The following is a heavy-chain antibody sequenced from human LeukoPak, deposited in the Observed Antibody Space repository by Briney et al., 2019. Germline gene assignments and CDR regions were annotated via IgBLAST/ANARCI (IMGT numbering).Heavy chain of an antibody. CDR3: ATLTTPGWFNP. CDR1: GFTFRSYW. J-gene: IGHJ5*02. V-gene: IGHV4-4*02. Sequence: GSLRLPCAASGFTFRSYWMNWVRQAPGKGLEWIGNIYYSGSTYYNPSLKSRVTISVDTSKNQFSLKLSSVTAADTAVYYCATLTTPGWFNPWGQGTLVTVSS. CDR2: IYYSGST. D-gene: IGHD1-1*01.